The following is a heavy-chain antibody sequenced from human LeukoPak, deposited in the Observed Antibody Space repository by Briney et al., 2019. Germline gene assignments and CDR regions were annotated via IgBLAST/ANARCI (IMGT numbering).Heavy chain of an antibody. CDR1: GGSITSYH. CDR3: AGGGSGTYYHY. D-gene: IGHD1-26*01. V-gene: IGHV4-59*01. CDR2: IYYSGST. J-gene: IGHJ4*02. Sequence: SETLSVTCTVSGGSITSYHYSWKRQPPGKGLEWIGYIYYSGSTNYNPSLKSRVTISVDTSKNQFSLKLSSVTAADTAVYYCAGGGSGTYYHYWGQGTLVTVSS.